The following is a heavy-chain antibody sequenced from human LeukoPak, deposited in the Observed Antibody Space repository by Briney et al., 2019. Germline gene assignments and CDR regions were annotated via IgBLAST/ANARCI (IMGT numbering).Heavy chain of an antibody. D-gene: IGHD4-11*01. Sequence: GGSLRLSCAASGFTFSTYSMNWVRQAPGKGLEWVSYIDTGSSTIYYADSVKGRFTISKDNAKNSLYLQMNSLRAEDTAVYYCARDLVYSNYVFYYYYYYMDVWGKGTTVTVSS. V-gene: IGHV3-48*01. CDR2: IDTGSSTI. CDR3: ARDLVYSNYVFYYYYYYMDV. CDR1: GFTFSTYS. J-gene: IGHJ6*03.